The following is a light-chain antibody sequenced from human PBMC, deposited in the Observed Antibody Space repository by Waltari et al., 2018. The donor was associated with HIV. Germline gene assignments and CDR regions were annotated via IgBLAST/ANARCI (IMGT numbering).Light chain of an antibody. Sequence: QSELTQPPSASGTPGQRVTTSSSGSNSSIGTNTVNWYQHLPGTAPKLLIFNNNQRPSGVPDRFSGSKSGTSAAWASSWLQSEDEADYFCAVWDDSLNGLWVFGGGTKVTVL. J-gene: IGLJ3*02. CDR2: NNN. CDR3: AVWDDSLNGLWV. CDR1: NSSIGTNT. V-gene: IGLV1-44*01.